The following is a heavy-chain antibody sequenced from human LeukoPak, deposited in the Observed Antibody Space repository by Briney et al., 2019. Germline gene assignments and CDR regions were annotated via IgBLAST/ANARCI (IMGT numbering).Heavy chain of an antibody. Sequence: GGSLRLSCAASGFTFSNYAMSWVRQAPGKGLEWVSRITGSGGSTYYGDSVKGRFTISRDNSKNTLYLQMNSLRAEDTAVYYCAKGIAGWGAFDVWGQGTMVTVSS. CDR1: GFTFSNYA. CDR2: ITGSGGST. D-gene: IGHD6-19*01. J-gene: IGHJ3*01. CDR3: AKGIAGWGAFDV. V-gene: IGHV3-23*01.